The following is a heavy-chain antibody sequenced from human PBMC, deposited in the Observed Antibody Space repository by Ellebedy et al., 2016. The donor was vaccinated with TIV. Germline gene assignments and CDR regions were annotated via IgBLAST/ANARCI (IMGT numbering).Heavy chain of an antibody. CDR2: ISSDGSRR. V-gene: IGHV3-30*18. D-gene: IGHD6-13*01. J-gene: IGHJ4*02. CDR3: AKPSDPNPGYSASWATYFDY. CDR1: GFTFSRYG. Sequence: GESLKISXTASGFTFSRYGMHWVRQAPGKGLEWVAVISSDGSRRSYADSVRDRFTIYRDTSKNTLYVQMNSLRAEDTAVYYCAKPSDPNPGYSASWATYFDYWGQGTLVTVSS.